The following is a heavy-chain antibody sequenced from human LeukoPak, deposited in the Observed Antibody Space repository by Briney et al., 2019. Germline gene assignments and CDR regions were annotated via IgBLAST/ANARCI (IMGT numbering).Heavy chain of an antibody. CDR1: GYIFTNYW. Sequence: AGESLKISCKGSGYIFTNYWIGWVRQMPGKGLEWMGIIHPRISETKYSPTFQGQVTISVDKSISTAFLQWSSLKASDTAMYYCARQSTQAFDYWGQGTLVTVSS. J-gene: IGHJ4*02. V-gene: IGHV5-51*01. CDR2: IHPRISET. CDR3: ARQSTQAFDY.